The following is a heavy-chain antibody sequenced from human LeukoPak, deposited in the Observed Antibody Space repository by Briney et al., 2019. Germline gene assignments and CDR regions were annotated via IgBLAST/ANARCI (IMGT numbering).Heavy chain of an antibody. V-gene: IGHV4-59*01. D-gene: IGHD2-21*02. J-gene: IGHJ6*03. CDR2: IYYSGST. CDR3: ARGGGYCGGDCYSRGGYYYYYMDV. CDR1: GGFISSYY. Sequence: NPSETLSLTCTVSGGFISSYYWSWIRQPPGKGLEWIGYIYYSGSTNYNPSLKSRITISVDTSKNQFSLKLSSVTAADTAVYYCARGGGYCGGDCYSRGGYYYYYMDVWGKGTTVTVSS.